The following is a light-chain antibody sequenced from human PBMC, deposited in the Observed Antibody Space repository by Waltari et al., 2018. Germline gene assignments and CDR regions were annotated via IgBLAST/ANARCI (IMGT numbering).Light chain of an antibody. CDR3: CSYAGSSPVV. CDR1: SSDVGGYKY. CDR2: DVR. V-gene: IGLV2-11*01. J-gene: IGLJ2*01. Sequence: QSALTQPRSVSGSPGQSVTISCTGTSSDVGGYKYFSWYKQHPGKAPKLIIYDVRKRSSGVPYRFSGSKSGNTASLTISGLQAEDEADCYCCSYAGSSPVVFGGGTKLTVL.